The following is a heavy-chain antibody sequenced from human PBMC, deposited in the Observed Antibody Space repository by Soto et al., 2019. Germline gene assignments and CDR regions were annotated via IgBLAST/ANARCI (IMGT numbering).Heavy chain of an antibody. CDR2: IKQDGSER. CDR1: GFSFGTYW. CDR3: ARDVGPITIFGEALSGYFDF. V-gene: IGHV3-7*03. Sequence: GSLRLSCAVSGFSFGTYWMSWVRQAPGKGLEWLASIKQDGSERYYLDSVKGRFTISRDNAKDSLSLQMNSLRGEDTAFYYCARDVGPITIFGEALSGYFDFWGQGTLVTVSS. D-gene: IGHD3-3*01. J-gene: IGHJ4*02.